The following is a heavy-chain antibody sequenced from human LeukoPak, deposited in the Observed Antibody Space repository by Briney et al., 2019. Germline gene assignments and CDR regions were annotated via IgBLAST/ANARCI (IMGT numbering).Heavy chain of an antibody. CDR1: GFTFSSYE. V-gene: IGHV3-48*03. J-gene: IGHJ5*02. CDR3: ARLNYYESSGYYLLGWFDP. D-gene: IGHD3-22*01. Sequence: GGSLRLSCAASGFTFSSYEMNWVRRAPGKGLEWVSYISSSGRTIYYADSVKGRFTISRDNAKNSLYLQMNSLSAEDTAVYYCARLNYYESSGYYLLGWFDPWGQGTLVTVSS. CDR2: ISSSGRTI.